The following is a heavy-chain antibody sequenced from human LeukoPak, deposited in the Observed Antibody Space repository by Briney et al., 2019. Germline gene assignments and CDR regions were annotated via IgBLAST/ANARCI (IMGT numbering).Heavy chain of an antibody. CDR1: GYTFTSYY. J-gene: IGHJ4*02. Sequence: ASVKVSCKASGYTFTSYYMHWVRQAPGQGLEWMGWINPNSGGTNYAQKFQGRVTMTRDTSISTAYMELSRLRSDDTAVYYCARVGLVSSSWYYDYWGQGTLVTVSS. CDR2: INPNSGGT. D-gene: IGHD6-13*01. V-gene: IGHV1-2*02. CDR3: ARVGLVSSSWYYDY.